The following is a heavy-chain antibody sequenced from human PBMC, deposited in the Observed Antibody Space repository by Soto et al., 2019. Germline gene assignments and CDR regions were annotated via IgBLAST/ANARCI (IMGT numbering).Heavy chain of an antibody. V-gene: IGHV3-30*18. J-gene: IGHJ4*02. Sequence: PGGSLRLSCAASGFTFSSYGRHWVRQAPGKGLEGVAVISYDGSNKYYADSVKGRFTISRDNSKNTLYLQMNSLRAEDTAVYYRAKDRAGGSNSFDYWGQGTLVTLSS. D-gene: IGHD2-15*01. CDR3: AKDRAGGSNSFDY. CDR1: GFTFSSYG. CDR2: ISYDGSNK.